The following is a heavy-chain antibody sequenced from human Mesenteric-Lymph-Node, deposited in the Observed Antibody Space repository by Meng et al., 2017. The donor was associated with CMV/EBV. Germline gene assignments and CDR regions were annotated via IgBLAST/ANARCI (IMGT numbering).Heavy chain of an antibody. Sequence: ASVKVSCKASGYTFTSYDINWVRQATGQGLEWMGWMNPNSGNTGYAQKFQGRVTMTRNTSISTAYMELSSLRSEDTAVYYCATQAGEYCSSTSCHTGDYWGQGTLVTVSS. CDR3: ATQAGEYCSSTSCHTGDY. CDR1: GYTFTSYD. J-gene: IGHJ4*02. V-gene: IGHV1-8*01. CDR2: MNPNSGNT. D-gene: IGHD2-2*01.